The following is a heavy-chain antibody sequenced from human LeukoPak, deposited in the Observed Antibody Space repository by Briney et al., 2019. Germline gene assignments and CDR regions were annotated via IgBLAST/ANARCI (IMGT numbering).Heavy chain of an antibody. CDR1: GGSFSGYY. CDR3: ARVGDCSSTSCYRIDY. D-gene: IGHD2-2*01. J-gene: IGHJ4*02. CDR2: INHSGST. V-gene: IGHV4-34*01. Sequence: SETLSLTCAVYGGSFSGYYWSWIRQPPGKGLEWIGEINHSGSTNYNPSLKSRVTISVDTSKNQFSLKLSSVTAADTAVYYCARVGDCSSTSCYRIDYWGQGTLVTVSS.